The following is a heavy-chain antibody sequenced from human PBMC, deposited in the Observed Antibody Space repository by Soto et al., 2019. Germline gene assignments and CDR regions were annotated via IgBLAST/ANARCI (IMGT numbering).Heavy chain of an antibody. V-gene: IGHV3-23*01. D-gene: IGHD1-1*01. CDR1: GFTSSSYG. CDR2: IKNSGSGTT. CDR3: AKANWNDERYS. Sequence: EVQLLESGGGLVQPGGSLILSCAASGFTSSSYGMSWVRQAPGKGLEWVSGIKNSGSGTTYYADSVKGRFTISRDNSKNTLYLQMNSLRAEDTAVCYCAKANWNDERYSWGQGTLVTVSS. J-gene: IGHJ4*02.